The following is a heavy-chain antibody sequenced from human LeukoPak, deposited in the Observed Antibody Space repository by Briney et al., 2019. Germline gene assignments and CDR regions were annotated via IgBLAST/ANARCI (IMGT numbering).Heavy chain of an antibody. D-gene: IGHD3-3*01. CDR1: GFTFSSYA. Sequence: GGSLRLSCAASGFTFSSYAMHWVRQAPGKGLEWVAVISYDGSNKYYADSVKGRFTISRDNAKNSLYLQMNSLRAEDTAVYYCARDTVFWSGLPGYWGQGTQVTVSS. J-gene: IGHJ4*02. V-gene: IGHV3-30-3*01. CDR2: ISYDGSNK. CDR3: ARDTVFWSGLPGY.